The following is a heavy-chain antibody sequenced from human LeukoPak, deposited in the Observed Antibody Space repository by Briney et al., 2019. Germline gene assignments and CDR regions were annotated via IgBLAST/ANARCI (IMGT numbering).Heavy chain of an antibody. CDR1: GYTFTSYA. J-gene: IGHJ4*02. CDR2: IIPIFGTA. CDR3: ARPSGRYSSSSTTFDY. D-gene: IGHD6-6*01. V-gene: IGHV1-69*13. Sequence: SVKVSCKASGYTFTSYAMNWVRQAPGQGLEWMGGIIPIFGTANYAQKFQGRVTITADESTSTAYMELSSLRSEDTAVYYCARPSGRYSSSSTTFDYWGQGTLVTVSS.